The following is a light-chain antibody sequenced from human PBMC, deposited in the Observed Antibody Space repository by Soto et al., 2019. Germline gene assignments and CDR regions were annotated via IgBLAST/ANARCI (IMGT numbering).Light chain of an antibody. J-gene: IGKJ1*01. Sequence: DIVMTQSPDSLAVSLGERATINCKSSQSVLYSSNNKNYLAWYQQKPGQPPKLLIYWASTRESGVPDRFSGSGSGTDLTLTISSLQAEDVAVYYCQQYYSTHRTFGQGTKVEIK. CDR1: QSVLYSSNNKNY. CDR2: WAS. V-gene: IGKV4-1*01. CDR3: QQYYSTHRT.